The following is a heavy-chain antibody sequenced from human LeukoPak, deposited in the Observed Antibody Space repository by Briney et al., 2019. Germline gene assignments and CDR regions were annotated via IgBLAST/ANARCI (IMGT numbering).Heavy chain of an antibody. D-gene: IGHD1-7*01. CDR1: GFTFSSYW. V-gene: IGHV3-7*01. CDR2: IKQDGSEK. J-gene: IGHJ4*02. Sequence: GGSLRLSCAASGFTFSSYWMSWVRQAPGKGLEWVANIKQDGSEKYYVDSVKGRFTISRDNAKNSLYLQMNSLGAEDTAVYYCARDNWNYVNDYWGQGTLVTVSS. CDR3: ARDNWNYVNDY.